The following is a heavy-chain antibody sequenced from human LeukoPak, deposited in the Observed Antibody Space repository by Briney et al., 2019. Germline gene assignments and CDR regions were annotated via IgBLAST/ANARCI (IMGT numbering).Heavy chain of an antibody. CDR2: INPNSGGT. D-gene: IGHD3-22*01. V-gene: IGHV1-2*02. Sequence: ASVKVSCKASGYTFTGYYMHWVRQAPGQGLEWMGWINPNSGGTNYAQKFQGRVTMTRDTSISTAYMELSSLRSEDTAVYYCARGEQITMIVDNGMDVWGQGTTVTVPS. CDR3: ARGEQITMIVDNGMDV. J-gene: IGHJ6*02. CDR1: GYTFTGYY.